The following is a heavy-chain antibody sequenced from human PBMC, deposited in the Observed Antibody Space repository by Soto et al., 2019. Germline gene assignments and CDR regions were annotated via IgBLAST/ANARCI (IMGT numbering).Heavy chain of an antibody. CDR2: ISGDNGDT. V-gene: IGHV1-18*01. Sequence: QVQLVQSGAEVKKPGASVKVSCKASGYTFTNYGTSWVRQAPGQGLEYMGWISGDNGDTHYAQKVQGRVTMTTDTSTNTAYMELRSLRPDDTAVYYCVRGPSLGDVQYWGQGTLVTVSS. CDR3: VRGPSLGDVQY. CDR1: GYTFTNYG. J-gene: IGHJ1*01. D-gene: IGHD6-6*01.